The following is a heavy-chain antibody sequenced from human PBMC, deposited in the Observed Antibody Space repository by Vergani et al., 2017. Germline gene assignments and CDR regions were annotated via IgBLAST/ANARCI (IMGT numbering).Heavy chain of an antibody. V-gene: IGHV5-51*01. CDR3: ASTTHTAGPSYYFDY. CDR1: GYSFTSYW. CDR2: IYPGDSDT. J-gene: IGHJ4*02. Sequence: EVQLVQSGAEVKKPGESLKISCKGSGYSFTSYWIGWVRQMPGKGLEWMGIIYPGDSDTRYRPSFQGQVTISADKSISTAYLQWSSLKASDTAMYYCASTTHTAGPSYYFDYWGQGTLVTVSS. D-gene: IGHD6-13*01.